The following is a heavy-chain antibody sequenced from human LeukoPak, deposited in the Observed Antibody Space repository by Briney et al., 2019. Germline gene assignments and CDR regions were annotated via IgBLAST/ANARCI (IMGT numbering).Heavy chain of an antibody. Sequence: PGGSLRLSCAASGFTFSSYATSWVRQAPGKGLEWVANIKQDGSEKYYVDSVKGRFTISRDNAKNSLYLQMNSLGAEDTAVYYCARDLENSSGWYSLYYYYGMDVWGQGTTVTVSS. CDR2: IKQDGSEK. J-gene: IGHJ6*02. V-gene: IGHV3-7*01. D-gene: IGHD6-19*01. CDR1: GFTFSSYA. CDR3: ARDLENSSGWYSLYYYYGMDV.